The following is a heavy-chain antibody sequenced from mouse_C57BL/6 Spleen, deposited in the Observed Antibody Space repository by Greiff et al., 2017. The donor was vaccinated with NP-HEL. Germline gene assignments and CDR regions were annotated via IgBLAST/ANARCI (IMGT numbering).Heavy chain of an antibody. CDR2: INPGSGGT. J-gene: IGHJ2*01. CDR1: GYAFTNYL. V-gene: IGHV1-54*01. D-gene: IGHD2-4*01. Sequence: VKLQESGAELVRPGTSVKVSCKASGYAFTNYLIEWVKQRPGQGLEWIGVINPGSGGTNYNEKFKGKATLTADKSSSTAYMQLSSLTSEDSAVYFCAREDYDYFDYWGQGTTLTVSS. CDR3: AREDYDYFDY.